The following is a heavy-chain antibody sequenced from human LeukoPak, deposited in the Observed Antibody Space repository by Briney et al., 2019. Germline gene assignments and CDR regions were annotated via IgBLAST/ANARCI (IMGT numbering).Heavy chain of an antibody. J-gene: IGHJ4*02. Sequence: VGSLRLSCAASGFTFSSYAMSWVRQAPGKGLEGVSAISGSGGSTYYADSVKGRFTISRDNSKNTLYLQMNSLRAEDTAVYYCAKEREYSSSSEYYFDYWGQGTLVTVSS. V-gene: IGHV3-23*01. D-gene: IGHD6-6*01. CDR3: AKEREYSSSSEYYFDY. CDR2: ISGSGGST. CDR1: GFTFSSYA.